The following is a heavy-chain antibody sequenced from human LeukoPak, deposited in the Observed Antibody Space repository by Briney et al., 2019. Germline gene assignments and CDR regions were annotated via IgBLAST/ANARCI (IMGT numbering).Heavy chain of an antibody. V-gene: IGHV1-69*06. CDR3: ARARAVGAQVHAFDI. J-gene: IGHJ3*02. CDR2: IIPIFGTA. CDR1: GGTFSSYA. Sequence: SSVKVPCKASGGTFSSYAISWVGQAPGQGREWVGGIIPIFGTANYAQKFQGRVTITADKSTSTAYMELSSLRSEDTAVYYCARARAVGAQVHAFDIWGQGTMITVSS. D-gene: IGHD1-26*01.